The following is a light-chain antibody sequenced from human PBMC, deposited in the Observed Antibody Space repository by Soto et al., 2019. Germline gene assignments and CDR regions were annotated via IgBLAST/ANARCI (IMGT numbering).Light chain of an antibody. V-gene: IGKV3-11*01. CDR2: DAS. CDR1: QSVGSY. Sequence: EIVLTQSPATLSLSPGERATLSCRASQSVGSYLAWFQQRPGQAPRLVIHDASKRATGIPARFSGSGSGTDFSLTISSLQSEDFAVYYCQQYNNWPLTFGGGTKVEIK. J-gene: IGKJ4*01. CDR3: QQYNNWPLT.